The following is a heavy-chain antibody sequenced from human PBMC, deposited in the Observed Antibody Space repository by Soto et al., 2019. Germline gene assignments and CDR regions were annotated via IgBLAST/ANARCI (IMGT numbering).Heavy chain of an antibody. J-gene: IGHJ4*02. D-gene: IGHD6-19*01. Sequence: PGGSLRLSCAASGFTFSSYGMHWVRQAPGKGLKWVAVIWYDGSNKYYADSVKGRFTISRDNSKNTLYLQMNSLRAEDTAVYYCARSLLQWLFYFDYWGQGTQVTVSS. V-gene: IGHV3-33*01. CDR3: ARSLLQWLFYFDY. CDR2: IWYDGSNK. CDR1: GFTFSSYG.